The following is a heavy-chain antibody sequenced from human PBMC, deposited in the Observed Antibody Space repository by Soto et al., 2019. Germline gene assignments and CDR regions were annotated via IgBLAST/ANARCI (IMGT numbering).Heavy chain of an antibody. D-gene: IGHD3-22*01. CDR1: GYTFTSYD. Sequence: GASVKVSCKASGYTFTSYDINWVRQATGQGLEWMGWMNPNSGNTGYAQKFQGRVTMTRNTSISTAYMELSSLRSEDTAVYYCARVLRLYYDSSEVFDIWGQGTMVTVSS. J-gene: IGHJ3*02. CDR2: MNPNSGNT. V-gene: IGHV1-8*01. CDR3: ARVLRLYYDSSEVFDI.